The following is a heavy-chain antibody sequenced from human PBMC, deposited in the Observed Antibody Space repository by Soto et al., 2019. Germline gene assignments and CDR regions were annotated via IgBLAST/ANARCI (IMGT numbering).Heavy chain of an antibody. Sequence: PGGSLRLSCAASGFTFSSHAMSWVRQAPGKGPEWVSAISGSGDNTYYADSVKGRFTISRDNSKNTLYLQMNSLRAEDTAVYYCAKVGSITIFGVVIILPAFDIWGQGTMVTVSS. J-gene: IGHJ3*02. CDR3: AKVGSITIFGVVIILPAFDI. V-gene: IGHV3-23*01. CDR1: GFTFSSHA. D-gene: IGHD3-3*01. CDR2: ISGSGDNT.